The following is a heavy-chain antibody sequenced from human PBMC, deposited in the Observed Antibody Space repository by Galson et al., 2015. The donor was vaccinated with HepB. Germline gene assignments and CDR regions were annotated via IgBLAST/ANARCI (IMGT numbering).Heavy chain of an antibody. D-gene: IGHD4-17*01. CDR2: IYYSGGT. CDR1: GGSIRGRNYY. J-gene: IGHJ3*02. Sequence: LSLTCTVSGGSIRGRNYYWGWIRQPPGKGLDWIGSIYYSGGTYYNLSPKSRITISLDTSKNHFSLKLNSVTAADTAVYYCATHTYGNIDAFDIWGQGALVTVSS. CDR3: ATHTYGNIDAFDI. V-gene: IGHV4-39*07.